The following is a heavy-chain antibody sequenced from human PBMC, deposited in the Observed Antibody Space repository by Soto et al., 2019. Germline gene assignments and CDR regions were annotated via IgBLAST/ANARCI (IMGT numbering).Heavy chain of an antibody. V-gene: IGHV3-23*01. J-gene: IGHJ4*02. CDR3: AKLRVLEWEVQESDY. CDR1: RFMFSRYA. CDR2: ISGSGGST. D-gene: IGHD3-3*01. Sequence: EVQLLESGGGFVQPGGSLRLSCTASRFMFSRYAMSWVRQAPGKGLEWVSGISGSGGSTWYADSVKGRFTISRDNSKNTLYLQMNSLRAEDTAVYYCAKLRVLEWEVQESDYWGQGTLVSVSS.